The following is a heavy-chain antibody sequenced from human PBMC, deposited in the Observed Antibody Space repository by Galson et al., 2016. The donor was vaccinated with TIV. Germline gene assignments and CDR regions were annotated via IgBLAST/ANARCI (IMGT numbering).Heavy chain of an antibody. CDR2: IYSNDET. D-gene: IGHD4/OR15-4a*01. CDR1: GFSVSYKH. CDR3: AREGRGGAYPNNFDF. J-gene: IGHJ4*02. Sequence: SLRLSCSASGFSVSYKHMIWVRQAPGRGLEWVSLIYSNDETHHAESVQGRFSISRDTSKNTIYLQMNNLRVEDTAVYYCAREGRGGAYPNNFDFWCQGTLVTVSS. V-gene: IGHV3-53*01.